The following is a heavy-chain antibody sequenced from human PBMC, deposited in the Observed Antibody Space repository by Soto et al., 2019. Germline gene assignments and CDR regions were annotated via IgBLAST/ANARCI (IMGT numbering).Heavy chain of an antibody. J-gene: IGHJ4*02. CDR1: GFTFSTYA. Sequence: GSLRLSCAASGFTFSTYAMTWVRQAPGKGLEWIGYIYYSGSTNYNPSLKSRVTISVDTSKNQFSLKLNSMTAADTAVYYCARHNYGSGSTYFDYWGQGTLVTVSS. D-gene: IGHD3-10*01. V-gene: IGHV4-59*08. CDR2: IYYSGST. CDR3: ARHNYGSGSTYFDY.